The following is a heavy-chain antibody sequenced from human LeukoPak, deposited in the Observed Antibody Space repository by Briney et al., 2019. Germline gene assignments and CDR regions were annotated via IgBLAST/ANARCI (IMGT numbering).Heavy chain of an antibody. CDR1: GCSISSGSYN. J-gene: IGHJ4*02. CDR3: ARATTGFDWPLKKRPFDY. CDR2: IYTSGST. V-gene: IGHV4-61*02. Sequence: SQTLSLTCTASGCSISSGSYNWSWIRQPAGQGLEWIGRIYTSGSTHYNPSLKSRVTISVDTSKNQFSLKLSSVTAADTAVYYCARATTGFDWPLKKRPFDYWGQGTLVTVSS. D-gene: IGHD3-9*01.